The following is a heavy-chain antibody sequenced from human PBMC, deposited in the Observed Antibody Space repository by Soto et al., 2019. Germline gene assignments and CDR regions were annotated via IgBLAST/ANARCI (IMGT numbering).Heavy chain of an antibody. Sequence: GGSLRLSCAASGFTFSSYAMHWVRQAPGKGLEWVAVISYDGSNKYYADSVKGRFTISRDNSKNTLYLQMNGLRAEDTAVYYCARSHYGDSPADFDYWGQGTLVTVSS. CDR2: ISYDGSNK. J-gene: IGHJ4*02. CDR3: ARSHYGDSPADFDY. CDR1: GFTFSSYA. D-gene: IGHD4-17*01. V-gene: IGHV3-30-3*01.